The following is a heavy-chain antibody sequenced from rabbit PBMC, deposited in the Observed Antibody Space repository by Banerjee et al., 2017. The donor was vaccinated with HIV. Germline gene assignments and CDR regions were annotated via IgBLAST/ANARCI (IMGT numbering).Heavy chain of an antibody. D-gene: IGHD3-1*01. Sequence: QEQLEESGGDLVKPEGSLTLTCTASGFSFTNKYVMCWVRQAPGKGLEWIACINTSSGNTVYASWAKGRFTISKTSSTTVTLQMTGLTGADTATYFCARDGGLYAFDPWGPGTLVTVS. CDR1: GFSFTNKYV. V-gene: IGHV1S45*01. CDR2: INTSSGNT. CDR3: ARDGGLYAFDP. J-gene: IGHJ2*01.